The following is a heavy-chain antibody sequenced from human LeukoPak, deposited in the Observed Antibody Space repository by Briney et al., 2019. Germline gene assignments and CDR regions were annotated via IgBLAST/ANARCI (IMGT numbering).Heavy chain of an antibody. CDR3: ARGFLGSYGMDV. V-gene: IGHV1-8*01. J-gene: IGHJ6*02. D-gene: IGHD3-3*01. CDR2: MNPNSGNT. CDR1: GYTFTSYD. Sequence: GASVKVSCKASGYTFTSYDINWVRQATGQGLEWMGWMNPNSGNTGYAQKFQGRVTMTRNTSISTAYMELSSLRFEDTAVYYCARGFLGSYGMDVWGQGTTVTVSS.